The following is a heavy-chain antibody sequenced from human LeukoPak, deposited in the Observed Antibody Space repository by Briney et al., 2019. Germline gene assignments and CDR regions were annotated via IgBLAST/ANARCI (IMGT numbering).Heavy chain of an antibody. J-gene: IGHJ6*02. D-gene: IGHD2-2*01. V-gene: IGHV4-30-2*01. CDR3: ERGVVVPAAPYYYYYGMDV. Sequence: SETLSLTCAVAGGSISSGGYSWSWIRQPPGRGLEWIGYIYHSGSTYYNPSLKSRVTISVDRSKNQFSLKLSSVTAADTAVYYCERGVVVPAAPYYYYYGMDVWGQGTTVTVSS. CDR1: GGSISSGGYS. CDR2: IYHSGST.